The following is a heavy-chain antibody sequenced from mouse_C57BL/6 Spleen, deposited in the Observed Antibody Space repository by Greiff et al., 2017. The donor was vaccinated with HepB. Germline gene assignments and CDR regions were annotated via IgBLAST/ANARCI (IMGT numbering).Heavy chain of an antibody. CDR2: ISSGSSTI. Sequence: EVKLVESGGGLVKPGGSLKLSCAASGFTFSDYGMHWVRQAPEKGLEWVAYISSGSSTIYYADTVKGRFTISRDNAKNTLFLQMTSLRSEDTAMYYCAMAYSNYYYAMDYWGQGTSVTVSS. V-gene: IGHV5-17*01. CDR1: GFTFSDYG. CDR3: AMAYSNYYYAMDY. D-gene: IGHD2-5*01. J-gene: IGHJ4*01.